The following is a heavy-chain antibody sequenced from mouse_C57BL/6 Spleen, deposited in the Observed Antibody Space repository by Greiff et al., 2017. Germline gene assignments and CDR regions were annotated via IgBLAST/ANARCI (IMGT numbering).Heavy chain of an antibody. D-gene: IGHD2-1*01. CDR1: GYTFTDYN. CDR2: INPNNGGT. V-gene: IGHV1-18*01. Sequence: VHVKQSGPELVKPGASVKIPCKASGYTFTDYNMDWVKQSHGKSLEWIGDINPNNGGTIYNQKFKGKATLTVDKSSSTAYMELRSLTSEDTAVYYCARSTIWPFDYWGQGTTLTVSS. CDR3: ARSTIWPFDY. J-gene: IGHJ2*01.